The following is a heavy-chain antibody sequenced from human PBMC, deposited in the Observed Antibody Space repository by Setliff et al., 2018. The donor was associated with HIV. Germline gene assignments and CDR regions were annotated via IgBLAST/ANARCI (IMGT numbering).Heavy chain of an antibody. CDR2: IYFSGTT. CDR1: GGSISITSYF. J-gene: IGHJ4*02. CDR3: ASVSPGGYSSSPGPSY. V-gene: IGHV4-39*07. D-gene: IGHD3-16*02. Sequence: SETLSLTCTVSGGSISITSYFWAWVRQPPGKGLDWIGYIYFSGTTYYNPSLKSRVSISIDTSKNHFSLHLSSVTAADTAVYYCASVSPGGYSSSPGPSYWGRGKLVTVSS.